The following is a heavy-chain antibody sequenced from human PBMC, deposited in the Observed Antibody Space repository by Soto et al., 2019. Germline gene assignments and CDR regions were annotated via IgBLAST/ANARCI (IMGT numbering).Heavy chain of an antibody. CDR1: GGSISSYY. CDR2: IYYSGST. V-gene: IGHV4-59*08. Sequence: SETLSLTCTVSGGSISSYYWSWIRQPPGKGLEWIGYIYYSGSTNYNPSLKSRVTISVDTSKNQFSLKLSSVTAADTAVYYCASGGFWSGYDYWGQGTLVTVSS. J-gene: IGHJ4*02. D-gene: IGHD3-3*01. CDR3: ASGGFWSGYDY.